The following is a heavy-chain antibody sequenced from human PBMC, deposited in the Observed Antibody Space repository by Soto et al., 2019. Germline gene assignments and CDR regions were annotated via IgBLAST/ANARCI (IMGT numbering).Heavy chain of an antibody. CDR3: ASERTSSWRFDY. CDR1: GYTFTSYD. CDR2: MNPNSGNT. J-gene: IGHJ4*02. Sequence: QVQLVQSGAEVKKPGASVKVSCKASGYTFTSYDINWVRQATGQGLEWMGWMNPNSGNTGYAQKFQGRVTMTRNTSISTAYMELSTLRSEDTAVYYCASERTSSWRFDYWGQGTVVTVSS. D-gene: IGHD6-13*01. V-gene: IGHV1-8*01.